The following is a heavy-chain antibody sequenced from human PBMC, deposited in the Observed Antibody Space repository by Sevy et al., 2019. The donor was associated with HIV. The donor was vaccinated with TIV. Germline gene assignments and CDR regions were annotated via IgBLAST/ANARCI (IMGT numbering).Heavy chain of an antibody. CDR3: ATAYYYDSSGYDRAFDI. CDR2: FDPEDGET. V-gene: IGHV1-24*01. Sequence: ASVKVSCKVSGYTLTELSMHWVRQAPGKGLEWMGGFDPEDGETIYAQKFLGRVTMTEDTSTDTAYMELSSLRSEDTAVYYCATAYYYDSSGYDRAFDIWGQGTMVTVSS. CDR1: GYTLTELS. J-gene: IGHJ3*02. D-gene: IGHD3-22*01.